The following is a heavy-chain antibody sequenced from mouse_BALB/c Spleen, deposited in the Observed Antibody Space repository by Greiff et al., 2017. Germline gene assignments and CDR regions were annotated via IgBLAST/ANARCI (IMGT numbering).Heavy chain of an antibody. CDR2: INPSNGGT. CDR3: TSGNGAMDY. Sequence: QLQQSGAELVKPGASVKLSCKASGYTFTSYYMYWVKQRPGQGLEWIGEINPSNGGTNFNEKFKSKATLTVDKSSSTAYMQLSSLTSEDSAVYYCTSGNGAMDYWGQGTSVTVSS. J-gene: IGHJ4*01. D-gene: IGHD2-1*01. CDR1: GYTFTSYY. V-gene: IGHV1S81*02.